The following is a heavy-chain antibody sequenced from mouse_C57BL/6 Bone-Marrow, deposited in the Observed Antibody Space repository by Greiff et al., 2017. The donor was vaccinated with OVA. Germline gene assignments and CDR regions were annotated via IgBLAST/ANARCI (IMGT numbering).Heavy chain of an antibody. V-gene: IGHV14-2*01. CDR1: GFNITDYY. D-gene: IGHD1-1*01. Sequence: EVQLVESGAELVKPGASVKLSCTASGFNITDYYMHWVKQRTEQGLEWIGRIDPEDGETKFAPKFQGKATITADTSSNTAYLQLSSLTSEDTAVYYCARDYYGSSYAWFAYWGQGTLVTVSA. CDR3: ARDYYGSSYAWFAY. J-gene: IGHJ3*01. CDR2: IDPEDGET.